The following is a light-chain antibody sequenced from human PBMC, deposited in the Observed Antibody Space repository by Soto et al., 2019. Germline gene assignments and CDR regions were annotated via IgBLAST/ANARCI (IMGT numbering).Light chain of an antibody. Sequence: EIVMTQSPATLSVSPGERATLSCRASQSVGSNLAWYQQKPGQAPRLLIYGASTRASGFPARFSGSGSGTEFTLTITGLQSEDFAVYYCQQYYNWPPWTFGQGTKVEIK. J-gene: IGKJ1*01. V-gene: IGKV3-15*01. CDR1: QSVGSN. CDR2: GAS. CDR3: QQYYNWPPWT.